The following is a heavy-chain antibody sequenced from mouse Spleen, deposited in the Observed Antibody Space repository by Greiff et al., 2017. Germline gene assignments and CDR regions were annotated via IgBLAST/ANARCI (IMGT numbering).Heavy chain of an antibody. Sequence: VKVVESGGGLVQPGGSLKLSCATSGFTFSDYYMYWVRQTPEKRLEWVAYISNGGGSTYYPDTVKGRFTISRDNAKNTLYLQMSRLKSEDTAMYYCASMGGSFAYWGQGTLVTVSA. J-gene: IGHJ3*01. CDR1: GFTFSDYY. V-gene: IGHV5-12*02. CDR3: ASMGGSFAY. D-gene: IGHD4-1*01. CDR2: ISNGGGST.